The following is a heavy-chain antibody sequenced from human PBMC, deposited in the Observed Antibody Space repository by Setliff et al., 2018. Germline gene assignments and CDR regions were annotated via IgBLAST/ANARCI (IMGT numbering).Heavy chain of an antibody. CDR1: GGSISSGDYY. CDR2: IYYSGST. D-gene: IGHD3-22*01. Sequence: PSETLSLTCPVSGGSISSGDYYWSWIRQPPGQGLERIGYIYYSGSTNYNPSLKSRVTISVDTSKNQFSLKLSSVTAADTAVYYCATIPQQTYNYDSSGYNQDDYWGQGTLVTVSS. CDR3: ATIPQQTYNYDSSGYNQDDY. J-gene: IGHJ4*02. V-gene: IGHV4-30-4*08.